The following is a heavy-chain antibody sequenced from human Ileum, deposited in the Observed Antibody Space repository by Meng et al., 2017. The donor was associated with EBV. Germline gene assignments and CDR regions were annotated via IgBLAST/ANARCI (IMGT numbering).Heavy chain of an antibody. V-gene: IGHV4-28*01. D-gene: IGHD3-22*01. CDR1: GYSISSTNW. CDR3: ARNVPGTSAYYD. J-gene: IGHJ4*02. CDR2: IYYSGST. Sequence: VQLKEAGPGLVNPSDTLSLTCAVSGYSISSTNWWGWIRQPPGKGLEWIGYIYYSGSTSYNPSLKSRVTMSVDTSKNQFSLNLNSVTAVDTAVYYCARNVPGTSAYYDWGQGTLVTVSS.